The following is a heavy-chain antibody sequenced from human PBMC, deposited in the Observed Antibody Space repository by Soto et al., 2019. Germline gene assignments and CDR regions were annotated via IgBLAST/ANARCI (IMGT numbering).Heavy chain of an antibody. J-gene: IGHJ4*02. V-gene: IGHV3-23*01. CDR3: ANKRRGGQWLVQPLDY. D-gene: IGHD6-19*01. CDR1: GFTFSSYA. Sequence: PGGSLRLSCAASGFTFSSYAMSWVRQAPGKGLEWVSAISGSGGSTYYADSVKGRFTISRDNSKNTLYLQMNSLRAEDTAVYYCANKRRGGQWLVQPLDYWGQGTLVTVSS. CDR2: ISGSGGST.